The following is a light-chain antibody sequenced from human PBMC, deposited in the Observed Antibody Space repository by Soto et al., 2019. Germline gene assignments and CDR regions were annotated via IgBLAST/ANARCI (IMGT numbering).Light chain of an antibody. J-gene: IGLJ1*01. CDR3: AAWDGSLNAYV. CDR1: SSNIGSNT. Sequence: QAVVTQPPSASGTPGQRVTISCSGSSSNIGSNTVNWYQQLPGTAPKLLIYSNNERPSGVPDRFSGSKSGTSASLAISGLQSEDEADFYCAAWDGSLNAYVIGTGTKLTVL. CDR2: SNN. V-gene: IGLV1-44*01.